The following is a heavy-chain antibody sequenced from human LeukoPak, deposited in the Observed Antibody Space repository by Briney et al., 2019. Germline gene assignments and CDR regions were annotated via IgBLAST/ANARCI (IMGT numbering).Heavy chain of an antibody. D-gene: IGHD6-13*01. CDR1: GFSVSSNC. J-gene: IGHJ6*04. CDR2: IYSGGST. Sequence: GGSLRLSCAASGFSVSSNCMSWVRQAPGKGLEWVSVIYSGGSTYYADSVKGRFTVSRDISKNTLYLQMNSLRAEDTAVYYCARSIAAAAHYYYYGMDVWGKGTKVTVSS. V-gene: IGHV3-53*01. CDR3: ARSIAAAAHYYYYGMDV.